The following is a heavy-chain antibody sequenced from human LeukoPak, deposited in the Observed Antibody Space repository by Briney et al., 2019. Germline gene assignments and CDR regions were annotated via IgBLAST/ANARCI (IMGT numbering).Heavy chain of an antibody. CDR3: GHRNTMFGGHYF. V-gene: IGHV3-48*01. CDR1: GFTFSSFS. D-gene: IGHD3-3*01. J-gene: IGHJ4*01. CDR2: ISNSGGTI. Sequence: GGSLRLSCAASGFTFSSFSMNWVRQAAGKGLEWVSYISNSGGTIYYADSVKGRFTISRNNAWNSLSLQISSRGPEDTAVYECGHRNTMFGGHYF.